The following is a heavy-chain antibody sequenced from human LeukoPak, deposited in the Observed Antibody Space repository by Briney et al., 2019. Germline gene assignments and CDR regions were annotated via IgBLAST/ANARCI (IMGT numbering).Heavy chain of an antibody. J-gene: IGHJ4*02. CDR2: IYFSGST. Sequence: SETLSLTCTVSGGSISSYYWSWIRQPPGKGLEYIGYIYFSGSTNYNPPLKSRVIISVDTSKNQFSLKLSSVTAADTAVYYCARDGGKGRLWFDYWGQGTLVTVSS. V-gene: IGHV4-59*01. CDR1: GGSISSYY. CDR3: ARDGGKGRLWFDY. D-gene: IGHD2-15*01.